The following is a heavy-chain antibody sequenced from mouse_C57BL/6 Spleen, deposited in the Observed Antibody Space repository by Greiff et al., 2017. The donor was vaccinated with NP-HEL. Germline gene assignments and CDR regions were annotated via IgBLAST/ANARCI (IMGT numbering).Heavy chain of an antibody. Sequence: VQLKQSGPGLVQPSQSLSITCTVSGFSLTSYGVHWVRQSPGKGLEWLGVIWRGGSTDYNAAFMSRLSITKDNSKSQVFFKMNSLQADDTAIYYCAKNELTGTLYAMDYWGQGTSVTVSS. CDR1: GFSLTSYG. CDR3: AKNELTGTLYAMDY. J-gene: IGHJ4*01. D-gene: IGHD4-1*01. V-gene: IGHV2-5*01. CDR2: IWRGGST.